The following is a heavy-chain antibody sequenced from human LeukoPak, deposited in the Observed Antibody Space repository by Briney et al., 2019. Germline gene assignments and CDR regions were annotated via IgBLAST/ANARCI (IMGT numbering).Heavy chain of an antibody. V-gene: IGHV3-30*18. CDR3: AKIRPPAYDI. CDR2: ISYDGSNK. Sequence: GGSLRLSCAASGFTFSSYGMHWVRQAPGKGLEWVAVISYDGSNKYYADSVKGRFTISRDNSKNTLYLQMNSLRAEDTAVYYCAKIRPPAYDIWGQGTMVTVSS. D-gene: IGHD3-3*02. CDR1: GFTFSSYG. J-gene: IGHJ3*02.